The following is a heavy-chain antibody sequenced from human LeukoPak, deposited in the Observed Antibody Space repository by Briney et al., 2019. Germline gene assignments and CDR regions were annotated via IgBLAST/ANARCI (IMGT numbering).Heavy chain of an antibody. J-gene: IGHJ4*02. Sequence: ASVKVSCKASGYTFTSYYMHWVRQAPGQGLEWMGIINPSGGSTSYAQKFQGRVTMTRDTSTSTVYMELSSLRSEDTAEYYCAGSYSSSYGFDYWGQGTLVTVSS. CDR1: GYTFTSYY. CDR3: AGSYSSSYGFDY. V-gene: IGHV1-46*01. D-gene: IGHD6-6*01. CDR2: INPSGGST.